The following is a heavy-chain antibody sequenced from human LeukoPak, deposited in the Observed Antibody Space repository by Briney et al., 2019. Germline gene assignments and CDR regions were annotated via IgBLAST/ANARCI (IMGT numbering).Heavy chain of an antibody. D-gene: IGHD3-22*01. CDR1: GVSISSSNW. V-gene: IGHV4-4*02. CDR3: ARRSGYVFDY. Sequence: PSETLSLACAVPGVSISSSNWWSWVRQPPGKGLEWIGEIYHCGSTNYNPSLKSRVTISVDKSKNQFSLKLSSVTAADTAVYYCARRSGYVFDYWGQGTLVTVSS. CDR2: IYHCGST. J-gene: IGHJ4*02.